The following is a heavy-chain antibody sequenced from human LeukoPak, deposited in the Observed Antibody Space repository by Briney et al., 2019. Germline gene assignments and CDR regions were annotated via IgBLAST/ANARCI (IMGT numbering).Heavy chain of an antibody. J-gene: IGHJ3*02. CDR3: ARNLGYYDSSGYYYYLGFDI. V-gene: IGHV4-34*01. Sequence: KSSETLSLTCSVSGSSISSGHYWSWIRQPPGKGLEWIGEINHSGSTKYSSSLKSRVTISVDTSKNQFSLKLSSVTAADTAIYYCARNLGYYDSSGYYYYLGFDIWGQGTMVTVSS. D-gene: IGHD3-22*01. CDR1: GSSISSGHY. CDR2: INHSGST.